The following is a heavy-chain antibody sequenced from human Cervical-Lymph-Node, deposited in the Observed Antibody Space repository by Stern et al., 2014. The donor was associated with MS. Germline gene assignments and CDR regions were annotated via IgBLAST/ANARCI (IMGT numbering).Heavy chain of an antibody. J-gene: IGHJ3*02. V-gene: IGHV5-51*01. CDR2: IYPCDSVT. CDR1: GYSFTSYW. Sequence: EVQLVASGAEVKKPGESLKISCKGSGYSFTSYWIGWVRQMPGKGLEWMGIIYPCDSVTRYSPSFQGQVTISAEKSISTAYLQWSSLKASDTAMYYCARRIPDYGDYPKRGAFDIWGQGTMVTVSS. CDR3: ARRIPDYGDYPKRGAFDI. D-gene: IGHD4-17*01.